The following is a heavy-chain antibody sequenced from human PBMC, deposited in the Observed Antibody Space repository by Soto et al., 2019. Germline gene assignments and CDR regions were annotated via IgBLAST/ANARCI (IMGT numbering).Heavy chain of an antibody. D-gene: IGHD6-19*01. CDR3: ARSREQWLVDAFDI. Sequence: PSETLSLTCVVYGGSLTGYYWSWIRQPPGRGLEWIGEINPTGSPKYNPSLMSRVTISVDTSKNQFSMKLSSATAADTAVFYCARSREQWLVDAFDIWGQGTMVTVSS. J-gene: IGHJ3*02. V-gene: IGHV4-34*01. CDR2: INPTGSP. CDR1: GGSLTGYY.